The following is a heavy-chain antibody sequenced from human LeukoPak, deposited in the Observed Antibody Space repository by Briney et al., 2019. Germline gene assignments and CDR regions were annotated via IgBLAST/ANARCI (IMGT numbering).Heavy chain of an antibody. D-gene: IGHD6-19*01. V-gene: IGHV3-7*01. CDR2: IKQDGSEK. CDR3: AREGGSGWYSGWFDP. Sequence: GGSLGLSCAASGFTFSNYWMSWVRQAPGKGLEWVANIKQDGSEKYYVDSVKGRFTISRDNAKNSLYLQMNSLRAEDTAVYYCAREGGSGWYSGWFDPWGQETLVTVSS. CDR1: GFTFSNYW. J-gene: IGHJ5*02.